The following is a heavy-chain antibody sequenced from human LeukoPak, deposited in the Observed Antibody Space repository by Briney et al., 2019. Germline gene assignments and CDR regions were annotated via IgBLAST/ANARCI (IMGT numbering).Heavy chain of an antibody. Sequence: GGSLRLSCAASVFTFSSYSMNWVRQAPGKGLEWVSYISSSSSTIYYADSVKGRFTISRDNAKNSLYLQMNSLRAEDTAVYYCARESIAAAEDYWGQGTLVTVSS. J-gene: IGHJ4*02. CDR1: VFTFSSYS. D-gene: IGHD6-13*01. CDR3: ARESIAAAEDY. CDR2: ISSSSSTI. V-gene: IGHV3-48*01.